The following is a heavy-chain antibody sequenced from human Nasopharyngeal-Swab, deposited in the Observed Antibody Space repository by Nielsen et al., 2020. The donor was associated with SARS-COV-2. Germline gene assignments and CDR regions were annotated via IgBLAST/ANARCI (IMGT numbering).Heavy chain of an antibody. D-gene: IGHD1-14*01. CDR3: ARVANHSMDS. CDR1: GLIVSSNY. CDR2: IYSGGTT. V-gene: IGHV3-53*01. Sequence: GESLKISCAASGLIVSSNYMSRVRQAPGKGLEWVSIIYSGGTTYYADSVRGRFTISRDNSKNTLSLQMSSLRAEDTAVYYCARVANHSMDSWGQGTLVTVSS. J-gene: IGHJ4*02.